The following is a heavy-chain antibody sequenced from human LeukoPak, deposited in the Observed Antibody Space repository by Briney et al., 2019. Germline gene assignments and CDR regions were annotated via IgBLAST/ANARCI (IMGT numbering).Heavy chain of an antibody. CDR3: ARDRFLSREDYYYGMDV. CDR2: IYYSGST. Sequence: SETLSLTCTVSGGSISSYYGSWIRQPPGKGLEGGGYIYYSGSTNYNPSLKSRVTISVDTSKTQFSLKLSSVTAADTAVYYCARDRFLSREDYYYGMDVWGQGTTVTVSS. V-gene: IGHV4-59*01. CDR1: GGSISSYY. D-gene: IGHD3-3*01. J-gene: IGHJ6*02.